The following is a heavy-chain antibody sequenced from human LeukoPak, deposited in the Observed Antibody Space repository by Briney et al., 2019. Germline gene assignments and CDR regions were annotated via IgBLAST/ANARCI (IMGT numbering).Heavy chain of an antibody. D-gene: IGHD1-26*01. V-gene: IGHV3-15*01. Sequence: GGSLRLSCSASGFTFSNAWMSWVRQAPGKGLEWVGRIKSKTDGGTTDYAAPVKGRFTISRDDSKNTLYLQMNSLKTEDTAVYYCTTGYSGSYYSQHAGFDYWGQGTLVTVSS. CDR2: IKSKTDGGTT. CDR1: GFTFSNAW. CDR3: TTGYSGSYYSQHAGFDY. J-gene: IGHJ4*02.